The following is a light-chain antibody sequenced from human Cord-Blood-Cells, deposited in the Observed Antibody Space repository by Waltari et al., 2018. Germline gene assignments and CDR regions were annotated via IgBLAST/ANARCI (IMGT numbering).Light chain of an antibody. J-gene: IGKJ3*01. CDR1: QSLLHSKGYNY. Sequence: DIVMTQSPLSLPVTPGEPASISCRSSQSLLHSKGYNYLDWYLQKPGQSPQLLIYLGSNRASGVPDRFSGSGSGTDFTLKISRVEAEDVGVYYCMQALQTRAFGPGTKVDIK. CDR3: MQALQTRA. CDR2: LGS. V-gene: IGKV2-28*01.